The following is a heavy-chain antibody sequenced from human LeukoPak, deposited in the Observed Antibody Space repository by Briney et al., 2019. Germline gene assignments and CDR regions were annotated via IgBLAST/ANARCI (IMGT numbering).Heavy chain of an antibody. CDR1: GGSISSYY. V-gene: IGHV4-59*01. D-gene: IGHD5-12*01. CDR2: FYDSGSA. J-gene: IGHJ4*02. CDR3: ARGTIGGYRLRGAYFDY. Sequence: SETLSLTCTVSGGSISSYYWSWIRQPPGKGLEWIGYFYDSGSANYNPSLKSRITISVDTSKNQFSLKLSSVTAADTAVYYCARGTIGGYRLRGAYFDYWGQGTLVTVSS.